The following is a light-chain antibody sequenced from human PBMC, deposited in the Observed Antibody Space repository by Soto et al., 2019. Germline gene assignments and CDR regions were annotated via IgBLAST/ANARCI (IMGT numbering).Light chain of an antibody. Sequence: EIVLTQSPGSLSLSPGERATLSCRASQSVSSTFFAWYQQRPGQAPRLLMYGASSRATGIPERFSGSGYGTHFTLTISRLEPEDFGVYYCQQFESSVTFGQGTKVEIK. CDR3: QQFESSVT. V-gene: IGKV3-20*01. J-gene: IGKJ1*01. CDR1: QSVSSTF. CDR2: GAS.